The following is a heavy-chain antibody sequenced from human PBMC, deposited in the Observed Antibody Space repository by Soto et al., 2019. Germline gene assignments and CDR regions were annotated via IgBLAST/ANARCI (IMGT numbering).Heavy chain of an antibody. Sequence: HPGGSLRLSCSASGFTFSSYAMHWVRQAPGKGLEYVSAISSNGGSTYYADSVKGRFTISRDNSKNTLYLQMSSLRAEDTAVYYCVKGDDILTAWDWFDPWGQGTLVTVSS. CDR1: GFTFSSYA. V-gene: IGHV3-64D*06. J-gene: IGHJ5*02. CDR3: VKGDDILTAWDWFDP. CDR2: ISSNGGST. D-gene: IGHD3-9*01.